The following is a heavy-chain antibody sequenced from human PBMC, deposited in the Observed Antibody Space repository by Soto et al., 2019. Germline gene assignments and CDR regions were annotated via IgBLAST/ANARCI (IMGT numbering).Heavy chain of an antibody. V-gene: IGHV1-8*01. J-gene: IGHJ6*03. CDR3: ARVETYYYYMDV. CDR2: MNPNSGNT. CDR1: GYTFTSYD. Sequence: ASVKVSCKASGYTFTSYDINWVQQATGQGLEWMGWMNPNSGNTGYAQKFQGRVTMTRNTSISTAYMELSSLRSEDTAVYYCARVETYYYYMDVWGKGTTVTVSS. D-gene: IGHD1-1*01.